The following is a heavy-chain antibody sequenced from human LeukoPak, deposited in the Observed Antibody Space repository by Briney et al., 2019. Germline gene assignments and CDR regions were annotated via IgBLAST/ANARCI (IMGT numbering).Heavy chain of an antibody. Sequence: GGSLRLSCAASGFTFSSYGMHWVRQAPGKGLEWVAVISYDGSNKYYADSVKGRFTISRDNSKNTLYLQMNSLRAEDTAVYYCAKNYYDPDYYFDYWGQGTLVTVSS. V-gene: IGHV3-30*18. CDR2: ISYDGSNK. CDR1: GFTFSSYG. D-gene: IGHD3-22*01. J-gene: IGHJ4*02. CDR3: AKNYYDPDYYFDY.